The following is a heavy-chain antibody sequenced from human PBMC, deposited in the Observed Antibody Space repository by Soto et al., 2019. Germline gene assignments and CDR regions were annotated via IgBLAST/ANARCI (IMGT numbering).Heavy chain of an antibody. CDR2: ITWEDDK. CDR3: ARINGDVITDAFDV. CDR1: GLSRSTTLIC. J-gene: IGHJ3*01. V-gene: IGHV2-70*13. D-gene: IGHD4-17*01. Sequence: SGPTLVNPTQTLTLTFTFSGLSRSTTLICVSWIRQPPGKALEWLALITWEDDKSYNTSLKTRLSISKDTSKNQVVLTMTNMDPVDTATYYCARINGDVITDAFDVWGQGTVVTVSS.